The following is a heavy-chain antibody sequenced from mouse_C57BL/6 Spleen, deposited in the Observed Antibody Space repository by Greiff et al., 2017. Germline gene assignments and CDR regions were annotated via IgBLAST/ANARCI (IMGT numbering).Heavy chain of an antibody. V-gene: IGHV1-7*01. D-gene: IGHD2-2*01. CDR3: EREGDGYDGYFCC. CDR2: INPSSGYT. Sequence: QVQLKQSGAELAKPGASVKLSCKASGYTFTSYWMHWVKQRPGQGLEWIGYINPSSGYTKYNQKFKDKATLTADKSASTAYMQLSSLTYEDSAVYYGEREGDGYDGYFCCWGQGTTLTVSS. CDR1: GYTFTSYW. J-gene: IGHJ2*01.